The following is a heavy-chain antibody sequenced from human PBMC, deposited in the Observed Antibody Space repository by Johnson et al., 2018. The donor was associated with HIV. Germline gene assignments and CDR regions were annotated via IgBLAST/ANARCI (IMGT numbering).Heavy chain of an antibody. CDR2: INWNGGST. D-gene: IGHD3-10*01. CDR1: RFSFDNYA. V-gene: IGHV3-20*04. Sequence: VQLVESGGGVIRPGGSLRLSCAASRFSFDNYAMSWVRQAPGKGLEWVSGINWNGGSTGYADSVKGRFTISRDNAKNALYLQMNSLRAEDTAVYYCARSGSVACDIWGQGTMVTVSS. J-gene: IGHJ3*02. CDR3: ARSGSVACDI.